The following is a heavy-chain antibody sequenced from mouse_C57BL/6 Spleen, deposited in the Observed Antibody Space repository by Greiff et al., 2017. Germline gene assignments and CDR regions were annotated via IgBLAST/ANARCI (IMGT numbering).Heavy chain of an antibody. D-gene: IGHD1-1*01. CDR2: IDPSDSYT. Sequence: QVQLQQPGAELVMPGASVKLSCKASGYTFTSYWMHWVKQRPGQGLEWIGEIDPSDSYTNYNQKFKGKSTLTVDKSSSTAYMQLSSLTSEDSAVYYCARGRGYGSSYEDKYFDYWGQGTTLTVSS. J-gene: IGHJ2*01. CDR1: GYTFTSYW. CDR3: ARGRGYGSSYEDKYFDY. V-gene: IGHV1-69*01.